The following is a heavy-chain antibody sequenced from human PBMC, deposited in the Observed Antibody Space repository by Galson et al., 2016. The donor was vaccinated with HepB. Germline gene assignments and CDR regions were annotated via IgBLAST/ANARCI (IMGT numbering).Heavy chain of an antibody. J-gene: IGHJ5*02. V-gene: IGHV5-10-1*01. D-gene: IGHD3-9*01. CDR3: ARQGGELRYFAYLFGDNWFDP. Sequence: QSGAEVKKPGESLRISCKGSGYNFTSYWISWVRQMPGKGLEWMGRIDASDSYTKYSPSFQGHVTISADKSISTAYLQWSSLKASDTAMYYCARQGGELRYFAYLFGDNWFDPWGQGTLVTVSS. CDR1: GYNFTSYW. CDR2: IDASDSYT.